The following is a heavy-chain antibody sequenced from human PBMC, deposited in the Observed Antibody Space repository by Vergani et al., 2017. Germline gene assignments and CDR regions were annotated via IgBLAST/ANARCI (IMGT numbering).Heavy chain of an antibody. J-gene: IGHJ5*02. D-gene: IGHD1-14*01. Sequence: QVQLQESGPGLVKPSQTLSLTCTVSGGSISSGSYYWSWIRQPAGKGLEWIGRIYTSGSTNYNPSLKSRVTISVGTSKNQFSLKLSSVTAADTAVYYCARETFFPDPFNWFDPWGQGTLVTVSS. V-gene: IGHV4-61*02. CDR1: GGSISSGSYY. CDR3: ARETFFPDPFNWFDP. CDR2: IYTSGST.